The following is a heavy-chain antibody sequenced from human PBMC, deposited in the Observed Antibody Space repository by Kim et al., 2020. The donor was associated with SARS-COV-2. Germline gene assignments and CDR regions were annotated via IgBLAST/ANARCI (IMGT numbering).Heavy chain of an antibody. CDR1: GGSISSSSYY. Sequence: SETLSLTCTVSGGSISSSSYYWGWIRQPPGKGXEWIGSIYYSGSTYYNPSLKSRXXISVXXSKNXXSLXLSSXXXADXAXYYXARWXXXTSXXYYY. CDR3: ARWXXXTSXXYYY. CDR2: IYYSGST. J-gene: IGHJ6*01. V-gene: IGHV4-39*01.